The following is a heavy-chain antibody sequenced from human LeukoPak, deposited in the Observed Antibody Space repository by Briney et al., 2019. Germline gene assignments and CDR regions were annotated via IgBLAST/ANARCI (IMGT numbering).Heavy chain of an antibody. CDR2: ISSSGRTI. D-gene: IGHD5-18*01. Sequence: GGSLRLSCAASGVSFTSYRMNWVRQAPGKGLEWISYISSSGRTIYYAGSVEGRFTISRDNAKKSLYLQMNNLRAEDTAVYYCAREDTSGLYYIDFWGQGTLVTVSS. V-gene: IGHV3-48*01. J-gene: IGHJ4*02. CDR3: AREDTSGLYYIDF. CDR1: GVSFTSYR.